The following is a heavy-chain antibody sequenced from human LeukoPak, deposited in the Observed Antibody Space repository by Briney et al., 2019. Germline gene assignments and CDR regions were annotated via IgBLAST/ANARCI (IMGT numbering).Heavy chain of an antibody. D-gene: IGHD6-19*01. CDR2: ISGSGGST. Sequence: GGSLRLSCAASGFTFSSYAMSWVRQAPGKGLEWVSAISGSGGSTYYADSVKGRFTISRDNSKNTLYLQMNSLRAEDTAVYYCAKSPESGYGSGWYRRWYFDLWGRGTLVTVSS. CDR1: GFTFSSYA. J-gene: IGHJ2*01. V-gene: IGHV3-23*01. CDR3: AKSPESGYGSGWYRRWYFDL.